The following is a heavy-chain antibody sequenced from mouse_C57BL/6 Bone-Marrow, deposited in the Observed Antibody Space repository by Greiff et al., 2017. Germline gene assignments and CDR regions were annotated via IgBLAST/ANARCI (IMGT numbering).Heavy chain of an antibody. Sequence: VQLQQPGAELVKPGASVKMSCKASGYTFTSYWITWVKQRPGQGLEWIGDIYPGSGSTNYNEKFKGKATLTADKSSSTAYMELRSLTSEDSAVYFCARLRQGAWFAYWGQGTLVTVSA. V-gene: IGHV1-55*01. CDR1: GYTFTSYW. CDR3: ARLRQGAWFAY. CDR2: IYPGSGST. J-gene: IGHJ3*01. D-gene: IGHD2-12*01.